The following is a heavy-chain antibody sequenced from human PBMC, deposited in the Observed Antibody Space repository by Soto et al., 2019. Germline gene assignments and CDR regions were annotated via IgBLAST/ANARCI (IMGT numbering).Heavy chain of an antibody. Sequence: GGSLRLSCAASGFTFSSYGMHWVRQAPGKGLEWVAVISYDGSNKYYADSVKGRFTISRDNSKNTLYLQMNSLRAEDTAVYYCAKDWPTTSGYCSSTSCSELDYWGQGTLVTVSS. CDR2: ISYDGSNK. D-gene: IGHD2-2*01. V-gene: IGHV3-30*18. CDR3: AKDWPTTSGYCSSTSCSELDY. CDR1: GFTFSSYG. J-gene: IGHJ4*02.